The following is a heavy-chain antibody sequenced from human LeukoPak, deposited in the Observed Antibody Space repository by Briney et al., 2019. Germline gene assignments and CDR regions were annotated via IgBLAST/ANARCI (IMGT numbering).Heavy chain of an antibody. V-gene: IGHV4-34*01. Sequence: PSETLSLTCAVYGGSFSGYYWSWIRQPPGKGLEWIGEINHSGSTNYNPSLKSRITISVDTSKNQFSLKLSSVTAADTAVYYCASLGYCSGGSCYSGGSESNWFDPWGQGTLVTVSP. J-gene: IGHJ5*02. CDR2: INHSGST. CDR1: GGSFSGYY. CDR3: ASLGYCSGGSCYSGGSESNWFDP. D-gene: IGHD2-15*01.